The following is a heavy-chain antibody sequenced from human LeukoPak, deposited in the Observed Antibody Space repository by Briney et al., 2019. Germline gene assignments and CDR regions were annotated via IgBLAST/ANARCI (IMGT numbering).Heavy chain of an antibody. CDR1: GYTFTGYY. V-gene: IGHV1-2*06. CDR2: INPNSGGT. CDR3: ARDQDPLHYDILTGYYSEGGIYDY. D-gene: IGHD3-9*01. J-gene: IGHJ4*02. Sequence: AASVKVSCKASGYTFTGYYMHWVRQAPGQGLEWMGRINPNSGGTNYAQKFQGRVTMTRDTSISTAYMELSRLRSDDTAVYYCARDQDPLHYDILTGYYSEGGIYDYWGQGTLVTVSS.